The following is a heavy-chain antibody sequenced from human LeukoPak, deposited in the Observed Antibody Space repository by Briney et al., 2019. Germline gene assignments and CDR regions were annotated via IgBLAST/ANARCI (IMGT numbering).Heavy chain of an antibody. CDR2: ISGSGGST. CDR3: AKGLYGGNSEYFDY. Sequence: GGSLRLSCAASGLAFSNCWMTWVRQAPGKGLEWVSAISGSGGSTYYADSVKGRFTISRDNSKNTLYLQMNSLRAEDTAVYYCAKGLYGGNSEYFDYWGQGTQVTVSS. J-gene: IGHJ4*02. V-gene: IGHV3-23*01. D-gene: IGHD4-23*01. CDR1: GLAFSNCW.